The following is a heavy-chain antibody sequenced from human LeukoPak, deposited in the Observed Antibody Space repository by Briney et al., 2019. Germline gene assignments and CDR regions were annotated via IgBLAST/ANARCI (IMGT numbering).Heavy chain of an antibody. J-gene: IGHJ3*01. CDR3: VKDIHFSS. CDR1: GFKFITAA. V-gene: IGHV3-23*01. CDR2: IGSSGGST. D-gene: IGHD2-2*02. Sequence: GGSLRPSCAASGFKFITAAITWVRQAPGKGLEWVSLIGSSGGSTYYADSVKGRFTISRDNSNHTLSLQMNSLRVEDTAIYYCVKDIHFSSWGLGIMVTVSS.